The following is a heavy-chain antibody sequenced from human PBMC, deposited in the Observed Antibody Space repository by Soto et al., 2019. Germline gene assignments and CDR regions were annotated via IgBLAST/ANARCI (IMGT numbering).Heavy chain of an antibody. CDR3: ASGPYTSSSGGYYYYYMDV. J-gene: IGHJ6*03. D-gene: IGHD6-6*01. Sequence: QVQLVQSGAEVKKPGSSVKVSCKASGGTFSSYAINWVRQAPGQGLESMGRIVPMFGIPNFAPKFQGRVTMTADRSTTTAYMELSSLRSEDTAVYYCASGPYTSSSGGYYYYYMDVWGKGTTVTVSS. CDR2: IVPMFGIP. V-gene: IGHV1-69*02. CDR1: GGTFSSYA.